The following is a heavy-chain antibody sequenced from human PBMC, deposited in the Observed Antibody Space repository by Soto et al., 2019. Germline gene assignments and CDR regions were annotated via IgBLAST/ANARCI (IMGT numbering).Heavy chain of an antibody. J-gene: IGHJ4*02. CDR2: IYYNGST. V-gene: IGHV4-59*01. Sequence: QVQLQESGPGLVKPSETLSLTCTVSSGSISFYYWSWIRQPPGKGLEWIGYIYYNGSTNCNPSLKSRVTISVDTSKNHFSLKLSSVTAADAAVYYCARGSNYYGSGSYWLDYWGQGTLVTVSS. D-gene: IGHD3-10*01. CDR3: ARGSNYYGSGSYWLDY. CDR1: SGSISFYY.